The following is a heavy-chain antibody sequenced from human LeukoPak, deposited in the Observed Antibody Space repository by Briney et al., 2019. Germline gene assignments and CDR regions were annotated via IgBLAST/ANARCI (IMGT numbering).Heavy chain of an antibody. V-gene: IGHV1-46*01. J-gene: IGHJ5*02. CDR3: ARGGAAAGNWFDP. CDR1: GYTFTSYA. CDR2: INPSGGST. Sequence: ASVKVSCKASGYTFTSYAMNWVRQAPGQGLEWMGIINPSGGSTTYAQKFQGRVSMTRDTSTSTAYMELSSLRSEDTAVYYCARGGAAAGNWFDPWGQGTLVTVSS. D-gene: IGHD6-13*01.